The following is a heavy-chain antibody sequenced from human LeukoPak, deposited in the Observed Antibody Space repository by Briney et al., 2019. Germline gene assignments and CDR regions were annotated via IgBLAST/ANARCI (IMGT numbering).Heavy chain of an antibody. J-gene: IGHJ4*02. CDR3: AREGPRGNSQFDY. CDR1: GFTFSSYW. V-gene: IGHV3-33*08. CDR2: IWYDGSNK. Sequence: GGSLRLSCAASGFTFSSYWMSWVRQAPGKGLEWVALIWYDGSNKYYTDSVKGRLTISRDNSKNTLYLQMNSLRAEDTAIYYCAREGPRGNSQFDYWGQGTLVTVSS. D-gene: IGHD2/OR15-2a*01.